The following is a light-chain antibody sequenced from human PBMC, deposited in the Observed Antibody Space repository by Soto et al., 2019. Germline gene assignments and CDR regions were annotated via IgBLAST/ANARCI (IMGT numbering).Light chain of an antibody. CDR1: QTASSSH. J-gene: IGKJ2*01. Sequence: EIVLTQSPGALSLSPGERATLSCRASQTASSSHLAWYQQKPGQDPRLLIYDASSRATGISDRFSGSGSGTDFTLTISRLEPEDFAVYYCQQYGRSPYTFGQGTKVEIK. CDR2: DAS. V-gene: IGKV3-20*01. CDR3: QQYGRSPYT.